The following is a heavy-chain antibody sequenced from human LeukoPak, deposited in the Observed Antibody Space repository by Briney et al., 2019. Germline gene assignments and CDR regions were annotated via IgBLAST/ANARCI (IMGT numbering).Heavy chain of an antibody. J-gene: IGHJ4*02. Sequence: GGSLRLSCAPSGFTFSSYSMNWVRQAPGKGLEWVSSISSSSSYIYSADSVKGRFTISRDNAKNSLYLQMNSLRAEDTAVYYCARDLRGRYNYGLDYWGQGTLVTVSS. CDR2: ISSSSSYI. V-gene: IGHV3-21*01. CDR1: GFTFSSYS. CDR3: ARDLRGRYNYGLDY. D-gene: IGHD5-18*01.